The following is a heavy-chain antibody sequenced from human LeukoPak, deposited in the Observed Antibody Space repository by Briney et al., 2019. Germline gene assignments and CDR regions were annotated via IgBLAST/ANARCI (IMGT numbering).Heavy chain of an antibody. CDR1: GFTVTVNY. CDR3: ATGRTKKY. J-gene: IGHJ4*02. V-gene: IGHV3-7*01. D-gene: IGHD2-8*01. CDR2: IKEDGSEK. Sequence: GGSLRLSCAVSGFTVTVNYMSWVRQAPGERPEWAANIKEDGSEKYYVDSVKGRFTISRDNAKNSLYLQMNSLRAEDTAVYYCATGRTKKYWGQGTLVTVSS.